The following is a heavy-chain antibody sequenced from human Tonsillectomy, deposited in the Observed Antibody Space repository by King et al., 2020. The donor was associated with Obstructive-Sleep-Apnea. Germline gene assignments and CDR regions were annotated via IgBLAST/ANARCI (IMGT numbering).Heavy chain of an antibody. Sequence: QLVQSGAEVKKPGSSVKVSCKASGGTFSSYAISWVRQAPGQGLEWMGGIIPILGIANYAQKFQGRVTITADKSTSTAYMELSSLRSEDTAVYYCATVNEAAAGRNPAEYFQHWGQGTLVTVSS. CDR1: GGTFSSYA. CDR3: ATVNEAAAGRNPAEYFQH. J-gene: IGHJ1*01. D-gene: IGHD6-13*01. V-gene: IGHV1-69*04. CDR2: IIPILGIA.